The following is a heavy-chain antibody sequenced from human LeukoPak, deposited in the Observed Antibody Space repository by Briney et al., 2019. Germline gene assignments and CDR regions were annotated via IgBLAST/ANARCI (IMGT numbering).Heavy chain of an antibody. V-gene: IGHV4-34*01. CDR1: GGPFSGYY. CDR3: ARREQLWLRRYFDY. J-gene: IGHJ4*02. D-gene: IGHD5-18*01. Sequence: SETLSLTCAVYGGPFSGYYWSWIRQPPGKGLEWIGEINHSGSTNYNPSLKSRVTISVDTSKNQFSLKLGSVTAADTAVYYCARREQLWLRRYFDYWGQGTLVTVSS. CDR2: INHSGST.